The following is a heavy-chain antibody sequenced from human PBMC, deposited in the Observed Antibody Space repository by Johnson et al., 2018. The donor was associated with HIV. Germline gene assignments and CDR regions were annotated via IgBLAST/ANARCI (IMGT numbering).Heavy chain of an antibody. D-gene: IGHD2-8*02. CDR2: ISSSGSTI. CDR1: GFTFSDYY. Sequence: QVQLVESGGGVVQPGGSLRLSCAASGFTFSDYYMSWFRQAPGKGLEWVSYISSSGSTIYYADSVKGRFTISRDNSKDTLSLQMNSLRDEDTAVYYCAKVRRPGGVRDVFDIWGQGTTVTVSS. J-gene: IGHJ3*02. V-gene: IGHV3-11*04. CDR3: AKVRRPGGVRDVFDI.